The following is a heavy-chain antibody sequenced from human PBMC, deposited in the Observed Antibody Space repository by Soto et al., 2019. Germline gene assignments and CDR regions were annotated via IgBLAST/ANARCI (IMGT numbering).Heavy chain of an antibody. CDR1: GGSISSGDYY. Sequence: QVQLQESGPGLVKPSQTLSLTCTVSGGSISSGDYYWSWIRQPPGKGLGWIGYIYYSGSTYYNPSLKSRVTISVDTSKNQFSLKLSSVTAADTAVYYCARDVTTVTTPGHYFDYWGQGTLVTVSS. CDR3: ARDVTTVTTPGHYFDY. V-gene: IGHV4-30-4*01. D-gene: IGHD4-17*01. CDR2: IYYSGST. J-gene: IGHJ4*02.